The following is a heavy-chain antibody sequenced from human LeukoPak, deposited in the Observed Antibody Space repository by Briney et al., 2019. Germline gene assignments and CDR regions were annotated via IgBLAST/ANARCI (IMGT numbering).Heavy chain of an antibody. CDR1: GFTFDDYG. D-gene: IGHD3-3*01. CDR3: ARGGNYDFWSGYWVLDY. Sequence: GGSLRLSCAASGFTFDDYGMSWVRQAPGKGLEWVSGINWNGGSTGYADSVKGRFTISRDNAKNSLYLQMNSLRAEDTALYYCARGGNYDFWSGYWVLDYWGQGTLDTVSS. CDR2: INWNGGST. J-gene: IGHJ4*02. V-gene: IGHV3-20*04.